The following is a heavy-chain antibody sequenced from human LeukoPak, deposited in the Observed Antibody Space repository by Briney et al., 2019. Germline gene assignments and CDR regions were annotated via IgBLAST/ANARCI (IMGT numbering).Heavy chain of an antibody. CDR2: IYPSGNI. J-gene: IGHJ4*02. Sequence: PGGSLRLSCAASGFTFSNSYMSWDRQAPGKGLEWVSLIYPSGNIYYADSVKGRFTISRDNSKNTLFLQMNCLRAEDTAIYYCARTFVSGDGYKVGYFDYWGQGTLVTVSS. CDR1: GFTFSNSY. CDR3: ARTFVSGDGYKVGYFDY. V-gene: IGHV3-53*01. D-gene: IGHD5-24*01.